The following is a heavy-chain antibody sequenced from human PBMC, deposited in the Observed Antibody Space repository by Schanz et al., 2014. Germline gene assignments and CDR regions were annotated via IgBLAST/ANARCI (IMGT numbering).Heavy chain of an antibody. Sequence: EVQLVESGGGLIQPGGSLRLSCAASGFGFSSYSMNWVRQAPGKGLEWVSYISGSSRTIYYADSMKGRFTMSRDNAKNSVFLQMNSLRAEDTAVYYCARVALPGYSSPRDAFDIWGQGTMVTVSS. D-gene: IGHD5-18*01. V-gene: IGHV3-48*01. J-gene: IGHJ3*02. CDR1: GFGFSSYS. CDR2: ISGSSRTI. CDR3: ARVALPGYSSPRDAFDI.